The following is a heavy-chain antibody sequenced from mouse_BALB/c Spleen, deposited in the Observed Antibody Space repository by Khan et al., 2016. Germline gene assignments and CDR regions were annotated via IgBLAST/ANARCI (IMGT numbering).Heavy chain of an antibody. CDR1: GFNIKDYY. CDR2: IDPENGNT. CDR3: NYYGSRGAWFAY. Sequence: VQLQQSGAELVRSGASVKLSCTASGFNIKDYYMHWVKQRPEQGLEWIGWIDPENGNTEYAPKFQGKATMTADTSSNTAYLQLSSLTSEDTAVYYCNYYGSRGAWFAYWGQGTLVTVSA. J-gene: IGHJ3*01. D-gene: IGHD1-1*01. V-gene: IGHV14-4*02.